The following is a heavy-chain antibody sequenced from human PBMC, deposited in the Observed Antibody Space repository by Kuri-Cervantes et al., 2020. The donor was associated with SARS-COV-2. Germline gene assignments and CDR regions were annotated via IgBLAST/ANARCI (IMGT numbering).Heavy chain of an antibody. J-gene: IGHJ5*02. D-gene: IGHD6-13*01. CDR3: ARGLVSSYNWFDP. CDR1: GGSISSHY. CDR2: INHSGST. V-gene: IGHV4-34*01. Sequence: GSLRLSCTVSGGSISSHYWSWIRQPPGKGLEWIGEINHSGSTNYNPSLKSRVTISVDTSKNQFSLKLSSVTAADTAVYYCARGLVSSYNWFDPWGQGTLVTVSS.